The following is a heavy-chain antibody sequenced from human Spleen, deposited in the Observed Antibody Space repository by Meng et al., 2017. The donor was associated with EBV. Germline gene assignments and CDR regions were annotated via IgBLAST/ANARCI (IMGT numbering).Heavy chain of an antibody. CDR3: ASGGRGDLFDS. D-gene: IGHD4-17*01. CDR1: GFTFSDSY. CDR2: IGSNGGSI. J-gene: IGHJ4*02. V-gene: IGHV3-11*01. Sequence: VRLWEVGGYVVKPGGSLKLSCAVSGFTFSDSYMAWIRQAPGKGLDWVSYIGSNGGSISYADSAKGRFTISRDNAKNSLYLQMDSLRAEDTAVYYCASGGRGDLFDSWGQGTLVTVSS.